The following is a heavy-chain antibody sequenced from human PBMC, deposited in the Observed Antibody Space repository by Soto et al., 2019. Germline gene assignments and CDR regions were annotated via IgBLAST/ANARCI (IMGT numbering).Heavy chain of an antibody. CDR1: GFSFTTYW. CDR2: IKQDGSEK. J-gene: IGHJ4*02. V-gene: IGHV3-7*01. D-gene: IGHD2-15*01. CDR3: ARVWSRWQPYFDY. Sequence: GGSIGRSCAACGFSFTTYWMICVRQSPGKGLEWVANIKQDGSEKYYVDSVKGRFTISRDDAKNSLYLQMNSLRAEDTAVYYCARVWSRWQPYFDYWGQGTLVTVSS.